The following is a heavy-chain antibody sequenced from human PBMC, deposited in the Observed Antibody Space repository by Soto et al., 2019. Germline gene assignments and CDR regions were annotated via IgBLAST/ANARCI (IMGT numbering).Heavy chain of an antibody. Sequence: QITLKESGPTLVKPTQTLTLTCTFSGFSLSTSGVGVGWIRQPPGKALEWLALIYWDDDKRYSPSLKSRLTITKDTSNNHGVLTMTNRDHVDTATYYCAHADQIRGVTTSPTNWFDPWGQGTLVTVSS. J-gene: IGHJ5*02. CDR1: GFSLSTSGVG. CDR2: IYWDDDK. V-gene: IGHV2-5*02. CDR3: AHADQIRGVTTSPTNWFDP. D-gene: IGHD4-17*01.